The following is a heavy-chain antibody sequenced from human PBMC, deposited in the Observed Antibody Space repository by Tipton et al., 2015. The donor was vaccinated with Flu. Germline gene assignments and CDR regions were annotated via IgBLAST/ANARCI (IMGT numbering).Heavy chain of an antibody. CDR3: AKDPNGDPVITSRFDP. Sequence: SLRLSCAASGFTFSNWAMHWVRQAPGKGLEWVSSISNSGSNTYYADSVKGRFTISRDNSKNTLYLQVNSLRAADTAVYFCAKDPNGDPVITSRFDPWGQGTLVTVSS. V-gene: IGHV3-23*01. J-gene: IGHJ5*02. CDR1: GFTFSNWA. CDR2: ISNSGSNT. D-gene: IGHD4-17*01.